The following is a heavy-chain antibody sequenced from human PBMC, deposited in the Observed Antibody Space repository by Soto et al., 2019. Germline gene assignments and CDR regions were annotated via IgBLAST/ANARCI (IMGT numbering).Heavy chain of an antibody. V-gene: IGHV3-23*01. Sequence: GGSLRLSCEASGFPFNSYVMSWVRQAPGEGLDWVSAITISGGDTYYTDSVKGRFTVSRDNSKNTLYLQMNSLRAEDTAFYYCAKGSASTRPYYFDYWGQGTLVTVSS. J-gene: IGHJ4*02. CDR1: GFPFNSYV. CDR3: AKGSASTRPYYFDY. D-gene: IGHD6-6*01. CDR2: ITISGGDT.